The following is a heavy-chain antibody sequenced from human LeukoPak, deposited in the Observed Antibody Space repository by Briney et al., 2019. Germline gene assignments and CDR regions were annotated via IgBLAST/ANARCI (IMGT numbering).Heavy chain of an antibody. CDR1: GYTFTGYY. J-gene: IGHJ3*02. D-gene: IGHD2-2*01. V-gene: IGHV1-2*02. CDR3: ARALRGKLNIAVVPAAIDAFDI. CDR2: INPNSGGT. Sequence: GASVKVSCKASGYTFTGYYMHWVRQAPGQGLEWMGWINPNSGGTNYAQKFQGRVTMTRDTSISTAYMELSRLRSDDTAVYYCARALRGKLNIAVVPAAIDAFDIWGQGTMVTVSS.